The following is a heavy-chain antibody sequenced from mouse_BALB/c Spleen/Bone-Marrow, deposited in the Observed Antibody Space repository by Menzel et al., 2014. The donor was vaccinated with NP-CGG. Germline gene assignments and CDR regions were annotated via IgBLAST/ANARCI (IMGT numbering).Heavy chain of an antibody. CDR2: INPSNGRT. D-gene: IGHD2-3*01. CDR3: ARCDGQRGFDY. V-gene: IGHV1S81*02. CDR1: GYTFTSYW. Sequence: QVQLQQPGAELVKPGASVKLSCKASGYTFTSYWMHWVKQRPGQGLEWIGEINPSNGRTNYNEKFKSKATLTVDKSSSTAYMQPSSLTSEDSAVYYCARCDGQRGFDYWGQGTTLTVSS. J-gene: IGHJ2*01.